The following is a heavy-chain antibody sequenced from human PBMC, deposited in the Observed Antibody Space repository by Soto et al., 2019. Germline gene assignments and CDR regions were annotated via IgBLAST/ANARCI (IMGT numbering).Heavy chain of an antibody. Sequence: GGSLRLSCVASEFSISAYWMSWVRQAPGKGLEWVANIKGDGSEARYVDSAKDRLLISRDNTKNSLYLQMNSLRDEDTAVYYCARGDPRIQLWLRGISVGMDVWGQGTTVTVSS. CDR1: EFSISAYW. J-gene: IGHJ6*02. CDR2: IKGDGSEA. CDR3: ARGDPRIQLWLRGISVGMDV. V-gene: IGHV3-7*01. D-gene: IGHD5-18*01.